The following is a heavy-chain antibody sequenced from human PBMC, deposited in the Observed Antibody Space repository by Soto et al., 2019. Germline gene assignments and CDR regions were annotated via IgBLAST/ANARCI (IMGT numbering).Heavy chain of an antibody. CDR1: GGSFSGYY. CDR3: ARGWGRIFDY. J-gene: IGHJ4*02. D-gene: IGHD7-27*01. Sequence: QVQLQQWGAGLLKPSETLSLTCAVYGGSFSGYYWNWIRQPPGKGLEWIGEINHSGSTNYNPSLKRRVTISVDTSKNPFSLKLSSVTAADTAVYYCARGWGRIFDYWGQGTLVTVSS. CDR2: INHSGST. V-gene: IGHV4-34*01.